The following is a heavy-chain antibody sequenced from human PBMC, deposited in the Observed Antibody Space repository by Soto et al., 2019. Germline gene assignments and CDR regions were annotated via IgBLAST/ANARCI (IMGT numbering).Heavy chain of an antibody. J-gene: IGHJ4*02. CDR3: AREFCSGGGCSGWYYLDH. Sequence: GPLRLSCAVSGFTLSSHDIHWVRQTTGKGLEWVSAIGVTGDTYYLDAVRGRFTISRENARDSVFLQMNSLRAEDTAVYFCAREFCSGGGCSGWYYLDHWGQG. V-gene: IGHV3-13*01. CDR2: IGVTGDT. D-gene: IGHD2-15*01. CDR1: GFTLSSHD.